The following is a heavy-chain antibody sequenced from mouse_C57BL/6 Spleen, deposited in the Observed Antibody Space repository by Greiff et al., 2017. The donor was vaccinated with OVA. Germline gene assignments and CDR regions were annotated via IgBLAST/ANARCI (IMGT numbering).Heavy chain of an antibody. D-gene: IGHD2-1*01. CDR1: GYTFTSYW. CDR3: ARSRGNYSHYAMDY. J-gene: IGHJ4*01. Sequence: VKLQQPGAELVMPGASVKLSCKASGYTFTSYWMHWVKQRPGQGLEWIGEIDPSDSYTNYNQKFKGKSTLTVDKSSSTAYMQLSSLTAEDSAVYYCARSRGNYSHYAMDYWGQGTSVTVSS. CDR2: IDPSDSYT. V-gene: IGHV1-69*01.